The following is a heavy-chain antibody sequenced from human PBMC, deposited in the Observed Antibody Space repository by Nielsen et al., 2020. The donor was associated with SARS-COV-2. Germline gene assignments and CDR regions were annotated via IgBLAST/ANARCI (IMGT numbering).Heavy chain of an antibody. V-gene: IGHV3-9*01. CDR2: ISWNSGSI. J-gene: IGHJ3*02. D-gene: IGHD6-13*01. Sequence: SLKISCAASGFTFDDYAMHWVRQAPGKGLEWVSGISWNSGSIGYADSVKGRFTISRDNAKNSLYLQMNSLRAEDTALYYCAKLPRIAAAGVHDAFDIWGQGTMVTVSS. CDR3: AKLPRIAAAGVHDAFDI. CDR1: GFTFDDYA.